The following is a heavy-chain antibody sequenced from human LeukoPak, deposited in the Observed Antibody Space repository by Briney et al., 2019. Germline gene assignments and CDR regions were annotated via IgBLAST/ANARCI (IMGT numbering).Heavy chain of an antibody. Sequence: SETLSLTCIVSGGSISSSSYYWGWIRQPPGKGLEWIGSGYYGGSTYYNPSLKSRVTISVDTSKNQFSLRLSSVTAADTAVYYCARVGSGWHRWFDPWGQGTLVTVSS. CDR2: GYYGGST. J-gene: IGHJ5*02. CDR1: GGSISSSSYY. CDR3: ARVGSGWHRWFDP. D-gene: IGHD6-19*01. V-gene: IGHV4-39*07.